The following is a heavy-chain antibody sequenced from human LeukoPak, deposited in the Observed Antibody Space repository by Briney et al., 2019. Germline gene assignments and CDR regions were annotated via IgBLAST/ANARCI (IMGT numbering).Heavy chain of an antibody. CDR1: RFCFITYG. D-gene: IGHD6-19*01. Sequence: GGALRLSRVASRFCFITYGMQWVRQAPGKGLEWVAVISYDGSNKYYADSVKGRFTISRGNSKNTLYLQMNSLRDEDTAVYYCAKAVSGWELDYWGQGTLVTVSS. V-gene: IGHV3-30*18. CDR2: ISYDGSNK. CDR3: AKAVSGWELDY. J-gene: IGHJ4*02.